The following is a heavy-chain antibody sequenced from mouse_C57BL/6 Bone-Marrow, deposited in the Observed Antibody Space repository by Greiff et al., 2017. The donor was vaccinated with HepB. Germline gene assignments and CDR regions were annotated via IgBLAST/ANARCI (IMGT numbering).Heavy chain of an antibody. CDR2: SRNKANDYTT. CDR3: ARDAGYGFDY. D-gene: IGHD1-1*02. J-gene: IGHJ2*01. V-gene: IGHV7-1*01. Sequence: EVHLVESGGGLVQSGRSLRLSCATSGFTFSDFYMEWVRQAPGKGLEWIAASRNKANDYTTEYSASVKGRFIVSRDTSQSILYLQMNALRAEDTAIYYCARDAGYGFDYWGQGTTLTVSS. CDR1: GFTFSDFY.